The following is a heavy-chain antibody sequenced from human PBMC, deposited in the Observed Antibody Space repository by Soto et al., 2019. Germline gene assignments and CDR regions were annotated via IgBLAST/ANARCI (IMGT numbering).Heavy chain of an antibody. CDR3: ARARFDSWSHIYYGLDV. D-gene: IGHD3-3*01. J-gene: IGHJ6*02. CDR2: INHSGST. Sequence: SETLSLTCAVNGGSFSGYYWTWLRQPPGKGLEWIGEINHSGSTDYNPALKSRVMMSVDTSKNQFSLRVSSVTAADTAVYYCARARFDSWSHIYYGLDVWGQGTTVTVSS. V-gene: IGHV4-34*01. CDR1: GGSFSGYY.